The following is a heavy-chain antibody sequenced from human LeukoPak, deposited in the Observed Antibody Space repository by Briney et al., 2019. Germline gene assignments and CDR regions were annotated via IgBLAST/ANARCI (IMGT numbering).Heavy chain of an antibody. CDR3: ARGILTGYSVDDFDY. D-gene: IGHD3-9*01. V-gene: IGHV3-23*01. CDR2: ISGSSGDI. J-gene: IGHJ4*02. Sequence: GGSLRLSCAASGFTFSTYAMTWVRQAPGKGLGWVSTISGSSGDIYYADSVKGRFTISRDNSKNTLYLQMNSLRAEDTAVYYCARGILTGYSVDDFDYWGQGTLVTVSS. CDR1: GFTFSTYA.